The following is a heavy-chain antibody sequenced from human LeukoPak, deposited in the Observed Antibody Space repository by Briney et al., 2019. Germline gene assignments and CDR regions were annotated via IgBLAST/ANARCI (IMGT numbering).Heavy chain of an antibody. D-gene: IGHD6-19*01. CDR1: GFTFSNHA. J-gene: IGHJ4*02. V-gene: IGHV3-23*01. Sequence: GGSLRLSCSASGFTFSNHAMSWVREVPGGGRKWVSTICGSGGSTYYADSLKGRISISRDNSKNTLYLQMNSMRAEDTAIYYCAKERGYTSGLGSLDYWGQGTLVTVSS. CDR3: AKERGYTSGLGSLDY. CDR2: ICGSGGST.